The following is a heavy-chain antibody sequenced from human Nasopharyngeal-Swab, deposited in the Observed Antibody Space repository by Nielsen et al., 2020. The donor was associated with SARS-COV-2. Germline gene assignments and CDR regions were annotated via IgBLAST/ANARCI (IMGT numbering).Heavy chain of an antibody. D-gene: IGHD3-16*02. CDR2: INAGNGNT. CDR3: ARVIDSGDFDY. V-gene: IGHV1-3*01. Sequence: ASVKVSCKASGYTFASYAMHWVRQAPGQRLEWMGWINAGNGNTKYPQKFQGRVTITRDTSASTAYMELSSLRSEDTAVYYCARVIDSGDFDYWGQGTLVTVSS. CDR1: GYTFASYA. J-gene: IGHJ4*02.